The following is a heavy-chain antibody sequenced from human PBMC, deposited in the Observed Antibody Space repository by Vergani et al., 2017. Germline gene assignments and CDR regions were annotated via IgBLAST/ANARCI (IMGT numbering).Heavy chain of an antibody. V-gene: IGHV1-46*03. D-gene: IGHD3-10*01. CDR1: GYTFSSYY. CDR2: INPSGGST. Sequence: QVQLVQSGAEVKKPGASVKVSCKASGYTFSSYYMHWVRQAPGQGLEWMGIINPSGGSTSYAQKFQGRVTMTRDTSTSTVYMELSSLGSEDSAVYYCARDMVRGVITLNYGMDVWGKGTTVTVSS. CDR3: ARDMVRGVITLNYGMDV. J-gene: IGHJ6*04.